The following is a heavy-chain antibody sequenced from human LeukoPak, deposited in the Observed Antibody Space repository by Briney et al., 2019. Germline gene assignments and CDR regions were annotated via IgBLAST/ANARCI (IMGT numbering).Heavy chain of an antibody. CDR3: AKPRDYYGPFAY. J-gene: IGHJ4*02. Sequence: QSGGSLRLSCAASGFTFSSYAMSWVRQAPGKGLEWVSAISGNGGTTYYADSVKGRFTISRDNSKNTLYLQMNSLRAEDTAVYYCAKPRDYYGPFAYWGQGTLVTVSS. D-gene: IGHD3-10*01. CDR2: ISGNGGTT. CDR1: GFTFSSYA. V-gene: IGHV3-23*01.